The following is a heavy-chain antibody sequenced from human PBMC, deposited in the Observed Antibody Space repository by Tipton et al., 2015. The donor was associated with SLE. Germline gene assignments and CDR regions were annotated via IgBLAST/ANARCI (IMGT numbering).Heavy chain of an antibody. Sequence: GSLRLSCAASGFTFSSYEMNWVRQAPGKGLEWVSYISSSGSTIYYADSVKGRFTISRDNAKNSLYLQMNSLRAEDTAVYYCADGIIAAPGYWGQGTLVTVSS. CDR1: GFTFSSYE. CDR2: ISSSGSTI. D-gene: IGHD6-13*01. CDR3: ADGIIAAPGY. V-gene: IGHV3-48*03. J-gene: IGHJ4*02.